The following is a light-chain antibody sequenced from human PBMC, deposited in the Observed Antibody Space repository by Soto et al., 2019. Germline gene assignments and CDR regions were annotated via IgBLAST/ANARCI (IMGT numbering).Light chain of an antibody. CDR2: DVS. Sequence: QSVLTQPASVSGSPGQSITISCTGTSSDVGGYNYVSWYQQHPGKAPKLMIYDVSNRPSGVSNRFSGSKSGNTASLTISGLQAEDEADYYCSSYTGSSTPLVFGGGTTVTVL. J-gene: IGLJ2*01. CDR1: SSDVGGYNY. V-gene: IGLV2-14*01. CDR3: SSYTGSSTPLV.